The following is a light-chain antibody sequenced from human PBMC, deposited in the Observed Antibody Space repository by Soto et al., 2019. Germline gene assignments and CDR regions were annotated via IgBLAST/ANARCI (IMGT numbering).Light chain of an antibody. CDR3: HSYDSSTVV. Sequence: NFMLTQPHSVSESPGKTVTISCTRRSGSIASNYVQWYQQRPGSVPTTVIYEGNQRPSGVPDRFSGSTDGSSNSASLTISGLQTEDEADYYCHSYDSSTVVFGGGTKLTVL. J-gene: IGLJ2*01. V-gene: IGLV6-57*04. CDR2: EGN. CDR1: SGSIASNY.